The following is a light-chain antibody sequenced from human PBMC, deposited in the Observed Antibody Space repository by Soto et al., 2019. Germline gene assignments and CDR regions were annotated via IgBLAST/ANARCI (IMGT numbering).Light chain of an antibody. Sequence: EIVLAQSPGTLSLSPGERATLSCRASQNISCRYLTWYQQKSGQVPRLLIYGASSRDTGIPDRFSGSGSGTDFTLTIRRLEPEDVAVYYCHHSGNSHGTFGQGTKVEIK. CDR1: QNISCRY. J-gene: IGKJ1*01. CDR3: HHSGNSHGT. V-gene: IGKV3-20*01. CDR2: GAS.